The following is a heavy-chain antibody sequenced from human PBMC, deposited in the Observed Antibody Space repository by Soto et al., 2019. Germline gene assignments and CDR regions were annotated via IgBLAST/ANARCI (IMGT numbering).Heavy chain of an antibody. J-gene: IGHJ4*02. Sequence: PSETLSLTCAVYGGSVSGSFWSWIRQPPGKGLEWIGEINHSGTTSYSPSLDSRVTTSVDTSKNQFSLRLSSVTAADTAIYYCARRYCSDSYCSYFDYWGRGTLVTVSS. V-gene: IGHV4-34*01. CDR2: INHSGTT. CDR3: ARRYCSDSYCSYFDY. CDR1: GGSVSGSF. D-gene: IGHD2-15*01.